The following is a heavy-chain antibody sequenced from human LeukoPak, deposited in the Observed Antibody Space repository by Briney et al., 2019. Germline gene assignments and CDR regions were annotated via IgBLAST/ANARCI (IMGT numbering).Heavy chain of an antibody. J-gene: IGHJ4*02. CDR2: IIPIFGIA. V-gene: IGHV1-69*04. CDR3: ASLGSSKEWRESFDY. Sequence: SVKVSCKASGGTFSSYAISWVRQAPGQGLEWMGRIIPIFGIANYAQKFQGRVTITADKSTSTAYMELSSLRSGDTAVYYCASLGSSKEWRESFDYWGQGTLVTVSS. D-gene: IGHD2-2*01. CDR1: GGTFSSYA.